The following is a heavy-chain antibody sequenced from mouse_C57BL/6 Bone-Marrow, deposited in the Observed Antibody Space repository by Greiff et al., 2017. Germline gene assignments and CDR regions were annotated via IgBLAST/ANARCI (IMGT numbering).Heavy chain of an antibody. J-gene: IGHJ2*01. Sequence: VQLQQPGAELVKPGASVKLSCKASGYTFTSYWMHWVKQRPGQGLEWIGMIHPNSGSTNYNENFKSKATLTVDKSSSTAYMQLSSLTSEDSAVYYCARSHYSNYFDYWGQGTTLTVSS. CDR1: GYTFTSYW. D-gene: IGHD2-5*01. CDR3: ARSHYSNYFDY. V-gene: IGHV1-64*01. CDR2: IHPNSGST.